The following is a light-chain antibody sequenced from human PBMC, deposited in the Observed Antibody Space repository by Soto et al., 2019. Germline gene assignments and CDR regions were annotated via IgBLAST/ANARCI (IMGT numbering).Light chain of an antibody. CDR2: GIS. V-gene: IGKV3-20*01. CDR1: QSVSNSF. CDR3: QQYSTLPHT. J-gene: IGKJ2*01. Sequence: ESVLTQSPGTLSLSPGERATLSCRASQSVSNSFFAWYQQKPGQPPRLLIYGISNRATGIPDRFSGSGSGTDFTLTISRLETEDFVLYYCQQYSTLPHTFGQGTKLEVK.